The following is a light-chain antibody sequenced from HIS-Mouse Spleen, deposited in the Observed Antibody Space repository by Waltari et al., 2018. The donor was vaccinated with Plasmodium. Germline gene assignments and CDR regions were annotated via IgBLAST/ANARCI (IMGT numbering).Light chain of an antibody. V-gene: IGLV3-10*01. CDR3: YSTDSSGNHRV. Sequence: SYELTQPPSVSVSPGHTARITCSGDALPNKYAYWYQQKSGQAPFLVIYEDSKRPSGIPERFSGSSSGTMATLTISGAQVEDEADYYCYSTDSSGNHRVFGGGTKLTVL. CDR1: ALPNKY. J-gene: IGLJ3*02. CDR2: EDS.